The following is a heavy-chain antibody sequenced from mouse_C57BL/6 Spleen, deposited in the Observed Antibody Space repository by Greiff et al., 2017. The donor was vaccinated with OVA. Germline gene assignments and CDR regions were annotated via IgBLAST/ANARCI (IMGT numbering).Heavy chain of an antibody. CDR2: IYPGSGST. CDR1: GYTFTSYW. CDR3: ATIYDGYYGFAY. J-gene: IGHJ3*01. D-gene: IGHD2-3*01. Sequence: VKLQESGAELVKPGASVKMSCKASGYTFTSYWITWVKQRPGQGLEWIGDIYPGSGSTNYNEKFKSKATLTVDTSSSTAYMQLSSLTSEDSAVYYCATIYDGYYGFAYWGQGTLVTVSA. V-gene: IGHV1-55*01.